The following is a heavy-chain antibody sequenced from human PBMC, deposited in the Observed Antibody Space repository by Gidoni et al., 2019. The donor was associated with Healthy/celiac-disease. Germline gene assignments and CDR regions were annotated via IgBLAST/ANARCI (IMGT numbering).Heavy chain of an antibody. D-gene: IGHD4-4*01. CDR3: ARGRRSLYSNYEGDYYYYGMDV. CDR2: ISAYNGNT. J-gene: IGHJ6*02. CDR1: GYTFTSYG. Sequence: QVQLVQSGAEVKKPGASVKVSCKASGYTFTSYGISWVRQAPGQGLEWMGWISAYNGNTNYAQKLQGRVTMTTDTSTSTAYMELRSLRSDDTAVYYCARGRRSLYSNYEGDYYYYGMDVWGQGTTVTVSS. V-gene: IGHV1-18*01.